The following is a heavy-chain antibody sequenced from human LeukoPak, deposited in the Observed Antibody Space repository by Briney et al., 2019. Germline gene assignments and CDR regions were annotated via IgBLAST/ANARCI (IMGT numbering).Heavy chain of an antibody. V-gene: IGHV4-38-2*02. Sequence: SETLSLTCIVSGYSISSGYYWGWIRQPPGKGLEWIGSIYHSGSTYSNPSLKSRVTISVDTSKNQFSLKMSSVTAADTAVYYCARLVVVAATGLEGFDYWGQGTLVIVSS. CDR1: GYSISSGYY. J-gene: IGHJ4*02. CDR3: ARLVVVAATGLEGFDY. CDR2: IYHSGST. D-gene: IGHD2-15*01.